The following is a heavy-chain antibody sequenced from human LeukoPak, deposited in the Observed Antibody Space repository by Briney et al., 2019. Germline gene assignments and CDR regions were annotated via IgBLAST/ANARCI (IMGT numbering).Heavy chain of an antibody. CDR3: ARGGGLDV. CDR1: GFTFSSYG. J-gene: IGHJ6*02. D-gene: IGHD3-16*01. V-gene: IGHV3-30*03. Sequence: GGSLRLSCAASGFTFSSYGMHWVRQAPGKGLEWVAVISYDGSNKYYADSVKGRFTISRDNSKNTLYLQMSNLRAEDTAVYFCARGGGLDVWGQGATVTVSS. CDR2: ISYDGSNK.